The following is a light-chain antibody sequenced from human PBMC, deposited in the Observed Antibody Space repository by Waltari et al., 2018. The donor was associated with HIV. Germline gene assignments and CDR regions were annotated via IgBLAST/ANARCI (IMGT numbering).Light chain of an antibody. CDR1: KLGDKY. J-gene: IGLJ2*01. CDR3: QAWDSNTAGAV. V-gene: IGLV3-1*01. Sequence: SYELTQPPSVSMSPGHTASITCSGEKLGDKYACWYQQKPGQSPVLVIYQNTKRPSGIPGRFAGSSSGNTATLTISGTQAMDEADYYCQAWDSNTAGAVFGGGTKLTVL. CDR2: QNT.